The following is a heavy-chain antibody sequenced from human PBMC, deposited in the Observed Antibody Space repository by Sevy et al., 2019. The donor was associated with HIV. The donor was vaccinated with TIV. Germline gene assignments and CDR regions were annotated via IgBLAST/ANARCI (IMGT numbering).Heavy chain of an antibody. CDR3: ANDHLGYCSGGSCSKYRKYYYYGMDV. CDR2: IIPIFGTA. J-gene: IGHJ6*04. V-gene: IGHV1-69*13. D-gene: IGHD2-15*01. Sequence: ASVKVSCKASGGTFSSYAISWVRQAPGQGLEWMGGIIPIFGTANYAKKLQGRVTITADESTSTAYMELSSLRSEDTDVYYCANDHLGYCSGGSCSKYRKYYYYGMDVWGKGTTVTVSS. CDR1: GGTFSSYA.